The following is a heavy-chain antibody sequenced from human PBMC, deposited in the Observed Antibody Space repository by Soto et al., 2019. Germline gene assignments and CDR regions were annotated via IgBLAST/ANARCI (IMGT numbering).Heavy chain of an antibody. CDR3: VRCYCSVGSCYACWHFDL. V-gene: IGHV1-3*01. CDR1: GYTFTSYA. CDR2: INAGNGNT. D-gene: IGHD2-15*01. Sequence: ASVNVSCKASGYTFTSYAMHWVRQAPGQRLEWMGWINAGNGNTKYSQKFQGRVTITRDTSASTAYMELSSLRSDDTAVYYCVRCYCSVGSCYACWHFDLWGRGTLVTVSS. J-gene: IGHJ2*01.